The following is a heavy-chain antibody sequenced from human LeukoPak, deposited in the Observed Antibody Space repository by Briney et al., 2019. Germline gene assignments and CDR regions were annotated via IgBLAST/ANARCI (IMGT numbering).Heavy chain of an antibody. V-gene: IGHV3-53*01. CDR1: GITVSTNY. J-gene: IGHJ6*04. Sequence: GSLRLSCAASGITVSTNYMNWVRQAPGKGLEWVSVIYSTDRTNYADSVQGRFTISRDPSKNTVYLQMNSLRGEDTAVYYCAREIGYYFDNHSSRLRGRFDVWGTGTTVIVSS. D-gene: IGHD3-22*01. CDR3: AREIGYYFDNHSSRLRGRFDV. CDR2: IYSTDRT.